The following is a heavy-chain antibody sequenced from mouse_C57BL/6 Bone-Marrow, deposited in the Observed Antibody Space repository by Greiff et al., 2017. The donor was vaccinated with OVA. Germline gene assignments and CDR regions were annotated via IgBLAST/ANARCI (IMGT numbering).Heavy chain of an antibody. CDR3: ARSYGSSLWSFDV. CDR1: GYTFTSYW. V-gene: IGHV1-53*01. J-gene: IGHJ1*03. CDR2: INPSNGGT. Sequence: QVQLQQSGTELVKPGASVKLSCKASGYTFTSYWMHWVKQRPGQGLEWIGNINPSNGGTNYNEKFKSKATLTVDKSSSTAYMQHSSLTSEDSAVYYCARSYGSSLWSFDVWGTGTTVTVSS. D-gene: IGHD1-1*01.